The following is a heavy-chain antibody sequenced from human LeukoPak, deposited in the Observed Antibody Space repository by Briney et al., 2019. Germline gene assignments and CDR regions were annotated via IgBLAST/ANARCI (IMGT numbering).Heavy chain of an antibody. Sequence: EPSETLSLTCAVYGGSFSGYYWSWIRQPPGKGPEWIGEINHSGSTNYNPSLKSRVTISVDTSKNQFSLKLSSVTAADTAVYYCARFIGSGWYGNWFDPWGQGTLVTVSS. V-gene: IGHV4-34*01. CDR1: GGSFSGYY. CDR3: ARFIGSGWYGNWFDP. CDR2: INHSGST. J-gene: IGHJ5*02. D-gene: IGHD6-19*01.